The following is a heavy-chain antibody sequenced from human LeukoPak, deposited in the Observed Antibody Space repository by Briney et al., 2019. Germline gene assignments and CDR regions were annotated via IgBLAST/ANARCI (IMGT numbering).Heavy chain of an antibody. V-gene: IGHV1-18*01. D-gene: IGHD3-22*01. CDR2: ISAYNGNT. CDR1: GYTFTSYG. CDR3: ARDPVPLYYYDSSVYYYHLFDY. Sequence: ASVKVSCKASGYTFTSYGISWVRQAPGQGLEWMGWISAYNGNTNYAQKLQGRVTMTTDTSTSTAYMELRSLRSDDTAVYYCARDPVPLYYYDSSVYYYHLFDYSGQGTLVTVSS. J-gene: IGHJ4*02.